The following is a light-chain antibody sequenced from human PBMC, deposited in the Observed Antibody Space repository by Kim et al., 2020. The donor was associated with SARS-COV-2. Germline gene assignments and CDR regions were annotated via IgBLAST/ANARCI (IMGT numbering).Light chain of an antibody. J-gene: IGKJ4*01. Sequence: PAERTTTPSCGTSKIVSGYLAWYQQKPGQAPRLLIYGASDRATGIPDRFSGSGSGTDFTLTISRLEPEDFAVYYCQQHSNGPLTFGAGTKVDIK. V-gene: IGKV3-11*01. CDR2: GAS. CDR1: KIVSGY. CDR3: QQHSNGPLT.